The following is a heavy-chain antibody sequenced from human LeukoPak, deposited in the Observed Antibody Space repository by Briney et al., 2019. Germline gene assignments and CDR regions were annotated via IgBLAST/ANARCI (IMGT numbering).Heavy chain of an antibody. D-gene: IGHD3-10*01. J-gene: IGHJ5*02. CDR2: ISYDGSNK. CDR1: GFTFSSYA. Sequence: QAGGSLRLSCAASGFTFSSYAMHWVRQAPGKGLEWVAVISYDGSNKYYADSVKGRFTISRDNSKNTLYLHVNSLRPEDTAVYYCARGGAYGSGSFWFDPWGQGTLVTVSS. V-gene: IGHV3-30*04. CDR3: ARGGAYGSGSFWFDP.